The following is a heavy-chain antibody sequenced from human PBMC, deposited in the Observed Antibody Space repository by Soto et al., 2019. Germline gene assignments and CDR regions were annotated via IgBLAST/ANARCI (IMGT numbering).Heavy chain of an antibody. CDR1: GFTFSSYG. CDR2: ISYDGSNK. D-gene: IGHD2-21*02. CDR3: AKDVLAYCGGDCYPDAFDI. V-gene: IGHV3-30*18. J-gene: IGHJ3*02. Sequence: GGSLRLSCAASGFTFSSYGMHWVRQAPGKGLEWVAVISYDGSNKYYADSVKGRFTISRDNSKNTLYLQMNSLRAEDTAVYYCAKDVLAYCGGDCYPDAFDIWGQGTMVTVSS.